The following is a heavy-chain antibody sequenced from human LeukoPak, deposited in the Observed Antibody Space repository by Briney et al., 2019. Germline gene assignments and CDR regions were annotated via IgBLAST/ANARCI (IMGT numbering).Heavy chain of an antibody. CDR2: IYYSGST. J-gene: IGHJ5*02. V-gene: IGHV4-39*07. D-gene: IGHD6-13*01. CDR1: GGSISSSSYY. CDR3: ASDPERIAAAGKTWFDP. Sequence: PSETLSLTCTVSGGSISSSSYYWGWIRQPPGEGLEWIGSIYYSGSTYYNPSFKSRVTISVDTSKNQFSLKLSSVTAADTAVYYCASDPERIAAAGKTWFDPWGQGTLVTVSS.